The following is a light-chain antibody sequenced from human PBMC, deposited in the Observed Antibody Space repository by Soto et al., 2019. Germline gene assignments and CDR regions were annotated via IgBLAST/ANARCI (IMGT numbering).Light chain of an antibody. Sequence: DTVFTQSPCTLSLSPLERATLSFMASQSVSNNYLAWYQQKPGQAPRLLIYGASNRATGIPDRFSGSGSGTDFTLTISRLEPEDFAVYYCQQYGSSGTFGKGTKGDIK. J-gene: IGKJ1*01. CDR2: GAS. V-gene: IGKV3-20*01. CDR3: QQYGSSGT. CDR1: QSVSNNY.